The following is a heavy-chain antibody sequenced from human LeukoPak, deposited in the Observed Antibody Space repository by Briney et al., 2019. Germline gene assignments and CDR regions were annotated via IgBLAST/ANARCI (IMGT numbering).Heavy chain of an antibody. CDR3: ALRLGYSGWYRFDY. J-gene: IGHJ4*02. CDR1: GFTFSSYG. V-gene: IGHV3-30*02. CDR2: IRYDGSNK. D-gene: IGHD6-19*01. Sequence: GGSLRLSCAASGFTFSSYGMHWVRQAPGKGLEWVAFIRYDGSNKYYADSVKGRFTISRDNSKNTLYLQMNSLRAEDTAVYYCALRLGYSGWYRFDYWGQGTLVTVSS.